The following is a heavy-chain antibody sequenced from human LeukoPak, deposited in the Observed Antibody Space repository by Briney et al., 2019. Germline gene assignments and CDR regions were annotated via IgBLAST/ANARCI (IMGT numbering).Heavy chain of an antibody. CDR2: IYYSGST. D-gene: IGHD5-18*01. Sequence: SETPSLTCTVSGGSISSGGYYWSWIRQHPGKGLEWIGYIYYSGSTYYNPSLKSRVTISVDTSKNQFSLKLSSVTAADTAVYYCAREDTAMVSLFDYWGQGTLVTVSS. V-gene: IGHV4-31*03. J-gene: IGHJ4*02. CDR3: AREDTAMVSLFDY. CDR1: GGSISSGGYY.